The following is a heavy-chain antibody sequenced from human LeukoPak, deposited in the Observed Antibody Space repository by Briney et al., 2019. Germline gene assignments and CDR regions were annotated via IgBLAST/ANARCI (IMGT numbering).Heavy chain of an antibody. V-gene: IGHV4-34*01. CDR3: ARGRRGGYPLSQNWGFDY. CDR1: GGSFSGYY. J-gene: IGHJ4*02. D-gene: IGHD5-12*01. CDR2: INHSGST. Sequence: PSETLSLTCAVYGGSFSGYYWSWIRQPPGKGLEWIGEINHSGSTNYNPSLKSRVTISVDTSKNQFSLKLSSVTAADTAVYYCARGRRGGYPLSQNWGFDYWGQGTLVTVSS.